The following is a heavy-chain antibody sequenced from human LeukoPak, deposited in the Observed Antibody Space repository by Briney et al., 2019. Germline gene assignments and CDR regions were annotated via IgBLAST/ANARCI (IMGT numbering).Heavy chain of an antibody. Sequence: GGSLRLSCAASGFTFSSYGMHWVRQAPGKGLEWVAFIRYDGSNKYYADSVKGRFTISRDNSKNTLYLQMNSLRAEDTAVYYCAKDWSDFWSAYHRFDPWGQGTLVTVSS. CDR2: IRYDGSNK. V-gene: IGHV3-30*02. D-gene: IGHD3-3*01. CDR1: GFTFSSYG. CDR3: AKDWSDFWSAYHRFDP. J-gene: IGHJ5*02.